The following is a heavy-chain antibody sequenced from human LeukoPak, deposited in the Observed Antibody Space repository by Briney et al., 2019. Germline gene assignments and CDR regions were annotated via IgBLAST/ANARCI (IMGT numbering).Heavy chain of an antibody. D-gene: IGHD3-22*01. Sequence: SETLSLTCTVSGGSISSYYWSWIRQPPGKGLEWIGYIYYSGSTNYNPSLKSRVTISLDTSKNQLSLKLSSVTAADTAVYYCARDGDYYHAFDIWGQGTMVTVSS. CDR1: GGSISSYY. V-gene: IGHV4-59*01. J-gene: IGHJ3*02. CDR2: IYYSGST. CDR3: ARDGDYYHAFDI.